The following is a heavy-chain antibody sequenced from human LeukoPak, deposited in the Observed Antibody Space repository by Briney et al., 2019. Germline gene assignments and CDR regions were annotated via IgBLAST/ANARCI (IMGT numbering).Heavy chain of an antibody. J-gene: IGHJ6*03. V-gene: IGHV4-38-2*02. CDR2: IYHSGST. D-gene: IGHD3-3*01. Sequence: SETLSLTCAVSGYSISSGYYWGWIRQPPGKGLEWIGSIYHSGSTYYNPSLKSRVTISVDTSKNQFSLKLSSVTAADTAVYYCAREALRITIFGVVNINLYYYYMDVWGKGTTVTVSS. CDR1: GYSISSGYY. CDR3: AREALRITIFGVVNINLYYYYMDV.